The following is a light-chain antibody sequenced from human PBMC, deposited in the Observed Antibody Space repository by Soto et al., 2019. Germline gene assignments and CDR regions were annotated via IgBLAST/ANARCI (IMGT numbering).Light chain of an antibody. Sequence: EIVLTQSPATLSVSPGGRATLSCRASQNVMSNLAWYQQKPGQAPRLLVYGASTRATDVPPRFRGSGSGTEFSLTISSLQSEDFATYYCQQYGSWPRTFGQGSRVEIK. CDR3: QQYGSWPRT. V-gene: IGKV3-15*01. CDR2: GAS. CDR1: QNVMSN. J-gene: IGKJ1*01.